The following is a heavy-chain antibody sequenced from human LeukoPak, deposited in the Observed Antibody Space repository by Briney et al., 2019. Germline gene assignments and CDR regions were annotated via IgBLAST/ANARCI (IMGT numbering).Heavy chain of an antibody. CDR1: GFSVSSNY. Sequence: PGGSLKLSCAASGFSVSSNYISWVRQAPGKGLEWVSVIYSGGSTKYADSVKARFTISRDSSKNTVYLQMNSLRVEDTAVYYCARATLDNWGRGTLVCVSS. V-gene: IGHV3-53*01. J-gene: IGHJ2*01. CDR3: ARATLDN. CDR2: IYSGGST. D-gene: IGHD3-9*01.